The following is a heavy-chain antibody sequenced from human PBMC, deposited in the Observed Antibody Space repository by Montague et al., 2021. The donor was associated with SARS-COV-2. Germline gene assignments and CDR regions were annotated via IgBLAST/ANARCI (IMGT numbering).Heavy chain of an antibody. CDR2: INHRGST. J-gene: IGHJ4*02. V-gene: IGHV4-34*01. CDR3: ASGRQHINMVVVVVTGGEYYFDF. D-gene: IGHD3-22*01. Sequence: SETLSLTCAVYDGSFSDYSWTWIRQPPGKGLEWIGEINHRGSTNYNPSLKSRVTISVDTSKNQFSLKMTSVTAADTAVYYCASGRQHINMVVVVVTGGEYYFDFWGPGTLVAVSS. CDR1: DGSFSDYS.